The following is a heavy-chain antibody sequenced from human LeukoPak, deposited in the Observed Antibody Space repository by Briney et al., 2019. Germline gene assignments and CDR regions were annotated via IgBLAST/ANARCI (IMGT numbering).Heavy chain of an antibody. CDR3: ARDLAAMIPHGFDL. J-gene: IGHJ3*01. Sequence: GASVKVSCKAFGYTFTTSYLHWVRQAPGQGLEWMGSVNPTDGGTTFAQKFQGRVALPCDTSTSTVYMELSSLRSDDTAVYYCARDLAAMIPHGFDLWGQGTMVTVSS. CDR2: VNPTDGGT. V-gene: IGHV1-46*01. D-gene: IGHD5-18*01. CDR1: GYTFTTSY.